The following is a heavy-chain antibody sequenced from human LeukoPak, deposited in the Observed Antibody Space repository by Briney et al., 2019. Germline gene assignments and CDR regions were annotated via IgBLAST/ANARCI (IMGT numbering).Heavy chain of an antibody. D-gene: IGHD3-3*01. CDR2: IYSGGST. Sequence: PGGSLRLSCAASGFTVSSNYMSWVRQAPGKGLEWVSVIYSGGSTYYADSVKGGFTISRDNSKNTLYLQMNSLRAEDTAVYYCARDRAEGGYYSFDYWGQGTLVTVSS. CDR3: ARDRAEGGYYSFDY. V-gene: IGHV3-53*01. CDR1: GFTVSSNY. J-gene: IGHJ4*02.